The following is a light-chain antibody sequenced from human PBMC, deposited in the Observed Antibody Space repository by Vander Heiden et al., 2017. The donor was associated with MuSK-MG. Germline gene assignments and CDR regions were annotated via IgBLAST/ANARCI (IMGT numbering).Light chain of an antibody. CDR2: RDN. Sequence: QSVLTQPPSASGTPGQSVTLSCSGSISNIGANYVYWFQQLPGTAPRLLIYRDNQRPSGVPVRFAGSKSGPSASLAVRGLRSEDEADYYCAAWDDSLSGVLFGGGTKLTVL. CDR1: ISNIGANY. V-gene: IGLV1-47*01. J-gene: IGLJ2*01. CDR3: AAWDDSLSGVL.